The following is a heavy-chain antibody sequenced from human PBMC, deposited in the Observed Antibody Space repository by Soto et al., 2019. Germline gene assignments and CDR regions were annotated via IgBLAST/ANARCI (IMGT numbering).Heavy chain of an antibody. CDR2: IYPGDSDT. CDR3: ARGMDYYDSSGSGDAFDI. D-gene: IGHD3-22*01. Sequence: GESLKISCKGSGYSFTSYWIGWVRQMPGKGLEWMGTIYPGDSDTRYSPSFQGQVTISADKSISTAYLQWSSLKASDTAMYYCARGMDYYDSSGSGDAFDIWGQGTMVHVSS. V-gene: IGHV5-51*01. CDR1: GYSFTSYW. J-gene: IGHJ3*02.